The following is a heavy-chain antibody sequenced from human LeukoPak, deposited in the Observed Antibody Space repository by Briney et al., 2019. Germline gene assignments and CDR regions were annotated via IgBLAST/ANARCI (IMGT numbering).Heavy chain of an antibody. CDR3: ARATQPGFDH. CDR1: GLTFSSYS. J-gene: IGHJ5*02. Sequence: GGSLRLSFGASGLTFSSYSMNWVRQAPGKGLEWVSYISSDSGARYYADSVKGRFTISRDNAKNSLYLQMNSLRAEDTAVYYCARATQPGFDHWGQGTLVTVSS. V-gene: IGHV3-48*01. D-gene: IGHD2-15*01. CDR2: ISSDSGAR.